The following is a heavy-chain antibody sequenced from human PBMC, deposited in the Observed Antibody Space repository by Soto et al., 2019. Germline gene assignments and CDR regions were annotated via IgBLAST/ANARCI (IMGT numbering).Heavy chain of an antibody. V-gene: IGHV3-21*01. J-gene: IGHJ6*02. D-gene: IGHD6-6*01. CDR2: ISSSGFSI. CDR1: GFTFSNYN. CDR3: ARNESSNLYGMDV. Sequence: GGSLRLSCEGSGFTFSNYNMNWVRQAPGKGLEWVSSISSSGFSINYADSVKGRFSISRDNAQNSLHLQMNNLRADDTAVYYCARNESSNLYGMDVWGQGTTVTVSS.